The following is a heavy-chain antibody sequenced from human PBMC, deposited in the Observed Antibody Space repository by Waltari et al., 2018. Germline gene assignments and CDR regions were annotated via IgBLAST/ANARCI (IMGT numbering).Heavy chain of an antibody. V-gene: IGHV4-4*07. CDR1: GGSISRYS. CDR2: IYTSGST. CDR3: ARDSYRIAVAGTPYYFDY. Sequence: QVQLQESGPGLVTPSETLSLTCTVSGGSISRYSRSWIRQPPGKGLEWIGRIYTSGSTNYNPSLKSRVTISVDKSKNQFSLKLSSVTAADTAVYYCARDSYRIAVAGTPYYFDYWGQGTLVTVSS. D-gene: IGHD6-19*01. J-gene: IGHJ4*02.